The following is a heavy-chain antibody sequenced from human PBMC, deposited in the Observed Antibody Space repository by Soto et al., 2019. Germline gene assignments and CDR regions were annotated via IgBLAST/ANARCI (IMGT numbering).Heavy chain of an antibody. D-gene: IGHD6-6*01. CDR2: IYYSGST. V-gene: IGHV4-39*01. CDR3: ARLWGYSSSWGLNWFDP. Sequence: SETLSLTCTVSGGSISSSSYYWGWIRQPPGKGLEWIGSIYYSGSTYYNPSLKSRVTISVDTSKNQFSLKLSSVTAAGTAVYYCARLWGYSSSWGLNWFDPWGQGTLVTVSS. J-gene: IGHJ5*02. CDR1: GGSISSSSYY.